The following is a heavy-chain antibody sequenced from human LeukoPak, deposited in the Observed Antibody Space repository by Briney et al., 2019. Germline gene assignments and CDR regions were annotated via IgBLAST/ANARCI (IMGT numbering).Heavy chain of an antibody. CDR2: IKPDGSEQ. J-gene: IGHJ4*02. D-gene: IGHD3-22*01. Sequence: GGSLRLSCSASGITFSTYWMNWVRQAPGKGLEWVANIKPDGSEQFYVDSLRGRFIISRDNARNSLYLQMNSLGVEDTALYYCVRDSNSGYHPNWGQGALVTVSS. V-gene: IGHV3-7*01. CDR1: GITFSTYW. CDR3: VRDSNSGYHPN.